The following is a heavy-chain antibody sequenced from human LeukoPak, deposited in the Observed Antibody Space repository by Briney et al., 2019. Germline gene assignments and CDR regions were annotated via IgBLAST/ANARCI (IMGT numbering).Heavy chain of an antibody. CDR2: INPNSGGT. Sequence: LVASVKVSCKASGYTFTGYYMHWVRQAPGQGLEWMGWINPNSGGTNYAQKFQGRVTMTRDTSISTAYMELSRLRSDDTAVYYCARDNTMIRGVMSGNWFDPWGQGTLVTVSS. J-gene: IGHJ5*02. V-gene: IGHV1-2*02. CDR1: GYTFTGYY. D-gene: IGHD3-10*01. CDR3: ARDNTMIRGVMSGNWFDP.